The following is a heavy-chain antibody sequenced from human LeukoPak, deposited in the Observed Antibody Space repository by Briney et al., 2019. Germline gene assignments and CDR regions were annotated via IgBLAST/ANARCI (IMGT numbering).Heavy chain of an antibody. D-gene: IGHD1-1*01. CDR3: ARDGNGDAFDI. J-gene: IGHJ3*02. CDR2: IYYSGST. Sequence: SETLSLTCTVSGGSISSGGYYWSWIRQHPGKGLEWIGYIYYSGSTYYNPSLKSRVTISVDTSKNQFSLKLSSVTAADTAMYYCARDGNGDAFDIWGQGTMVTVSS. CDR1: GGSISSGGYY. V-gene: IGHV4-31*03.